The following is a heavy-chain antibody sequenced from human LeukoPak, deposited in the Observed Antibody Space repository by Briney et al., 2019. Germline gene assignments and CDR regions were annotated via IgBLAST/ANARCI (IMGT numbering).Heavy chain of an antibody. Sequence: ASVNVSCKASGYSFTSNYIHWVRQAPGQGLEWMGMICPRDGSTSYAQKFQGRVTVTRDTSTSTVHMELSGLRSEDTAVYYCARDQEAFDYWGQGTLVTVSS. CDR1: GYSFTSNY. V-gene: IGHV1-46*01. CDR3: ARDQEAFDY. J-gene: IGHJ4*02. CDR2: ICPRDGST.